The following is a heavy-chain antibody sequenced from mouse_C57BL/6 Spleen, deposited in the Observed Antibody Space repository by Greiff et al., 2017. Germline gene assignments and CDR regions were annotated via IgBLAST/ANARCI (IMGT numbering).Heavy chain of an antibody. CDR2: INPSSGYT. V-gene: IGHV1-4*01. J-gene: IGHJ1*03. CDR1: GYTFTSYT. Sequence: LVESGAELARPGASVKMSCKASGYTFTSYTMHWVKQRPGQGLEWIGYINPSSGYTKYNQKFKDKATLTADKSSSTAYMQLSSLTSEDSAVYYCASNSKGDFDVWGTGTTVTVSS. CDR3: ASNSKGDFDV. D-gene: IGHD2-5*01.